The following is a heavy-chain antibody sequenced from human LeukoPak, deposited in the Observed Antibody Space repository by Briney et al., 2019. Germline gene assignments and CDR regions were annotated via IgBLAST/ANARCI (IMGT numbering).Heavy chain of an antibody. Sequence: SQTLSLTCTASGGSISSGGYYWNWIRQHPGKGLEWIGYIYYSGSTYYNPSLKSRVTISVDTSKNQFSLKLSSVTAADTAVYYCAGFRLSLNWFDPWGQGTLVTVSS. J-gene: IGHJ5*02. CDR2: IYYSGST. D-gene: IGHD2/OR15-2a*01. V-gene: IGHV4-31*03. CDR1: GGSISSGGYY. CDR3: AGFRLSLNWFDP.